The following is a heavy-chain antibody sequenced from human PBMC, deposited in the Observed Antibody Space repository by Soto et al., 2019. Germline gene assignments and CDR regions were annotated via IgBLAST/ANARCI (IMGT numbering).Heavy chain of an antibody. V-gene: IGHV3-11*05. D-gene: IGHD3-22*01. Sequence: QVQLVESGGGLVKPGGSLRLSCAASGFTFSDYYMSWIRQAPGKGLEWVSYISSSSSYTNYADSVKGRFTISRDNAKNSLYLQMNSLRAEDTAVYYCARDTLTYYYDSSGYSLWGQGTLVTVSS. J-gene: IGHJ4*02. CDR1: GFTFSDYY. CDR3: ARDTLTYYYDSSGYSL. CDR2: ISSSSSYT.